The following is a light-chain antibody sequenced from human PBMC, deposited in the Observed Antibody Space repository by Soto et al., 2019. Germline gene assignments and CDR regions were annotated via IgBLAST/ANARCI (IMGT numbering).Light chain of an antibody. CDR2: KAS. CDR1: QSVGSW. Sequence: DIQMTQSPSTLSASVGDRVTITCRTSQSVGSWLAWYQQKPGKAPKLLIYKASSLESGVPSRFSGSGSGTEFSPTISSLQPDDFAGYHCQQYGSSSPWTFGQGTKVEIK. V-gene: IGKV1-5*03. CDR3: QQYGSSSPWT. J-gene: IGKJ1*01.